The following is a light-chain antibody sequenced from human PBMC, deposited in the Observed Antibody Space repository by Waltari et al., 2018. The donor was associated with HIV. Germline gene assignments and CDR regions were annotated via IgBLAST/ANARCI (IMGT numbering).Light chain of an antibody. CDR3: QQSYNAPLT. CDR1: QSIKNY. V-gene: IGKV1-39*01. CDR2: AAS. J-gene: IGKJ4*01. Sequence: DIQMTQSPSSLSASVGDRVTITCRASQSIKNYLNWYHQKPGKAPKLLIYAASSLQGGVPSRFSGDGSGTDFTLTISNLQPEDFATYYCQQSYNAPLTFGGGTTVEFK.